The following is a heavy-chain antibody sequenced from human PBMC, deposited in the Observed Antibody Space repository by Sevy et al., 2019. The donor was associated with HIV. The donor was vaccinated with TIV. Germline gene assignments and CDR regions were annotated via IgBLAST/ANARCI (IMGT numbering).Heavy chain of an antibody. Sequence: GGSLRLSCAASGFTFSNYYMSWVRQAPGKGLEWVSYISSSGSTIYYADSVKGRFTISRENAKNSLYLQMNSLRAEDTAVYYCARDLTYYDFWSGYYTGWFDPWGQGTLVTVSS. CDR2: ISSSGSTI. V-gene: IGHV3-11*01. CDR1: GFTFSNYY. D-gene: IGHD3-3*01. CDR3: ARDLTYYDFWSGYYTGWFDP. J-gene: IGHJ5*02.